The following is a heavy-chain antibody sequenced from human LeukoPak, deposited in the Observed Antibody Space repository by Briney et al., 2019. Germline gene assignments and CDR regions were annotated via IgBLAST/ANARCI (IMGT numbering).Heavy chain of an antibody. Sequence: SETLSLTCTVSGGSMSSSSYYWGWIRQPPGKGLEWIGSSHYSESTYQNPSLKSRVTISVDTSKNQFSLKLNSVTAADTAVYYCARVSDYYDTSGPFDYWGQGTLVTVSS. CDR2: SHYSEST. V-gene: IGHV4-39*07. CDR1: GGSMSSSSYY. CDR3: ARVSDYYDTSGPFDY. D-gene: IGHD3-22*01. J-gene: IGHJ4*02.